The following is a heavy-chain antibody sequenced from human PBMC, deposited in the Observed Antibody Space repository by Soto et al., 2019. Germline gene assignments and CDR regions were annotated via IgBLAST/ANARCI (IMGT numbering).Heavy chain of an antibody. D-gene: IGHD1-26*01. V-gene: IGHV4-39*01. CDR3: ARSIQTVGASGQFDY. CDR2: IYYSGST. CDR1: GGSISSSSYY. Sequence: SETLSLTCTVSGGSISSSSYYWGWIRQPPGKGLEWIGSIYYSGSTYYNPSLKSRVTISVDTSKNQFSLKLSSVTAADTAGYYCARSIQTVGASGQFDYWGQGTLVTVSS. J-gene: IGHJ4*02.